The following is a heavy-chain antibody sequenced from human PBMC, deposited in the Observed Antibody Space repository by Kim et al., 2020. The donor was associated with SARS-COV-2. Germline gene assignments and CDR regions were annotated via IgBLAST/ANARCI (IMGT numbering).Heavy chain of an antibody. J-gene: IGHJ5*02. D-gene: IGHD3-10*01. CDR1: GFTFSSYA. CDR2: ISSSTSTI. V-gene: IGHV3-48*02. CDR3: ARAGYGSGTYYPNWFDP. Sequence: GGSLRLSCGASGFTFSSYAMNWVRQAPGKGLEWVSYISSSTSTIYYADSVKGRFTISRDNAKNSVYLQMNSLRDEDTAVYYCARAGYGSGTYYPNWFDPWGQGTLVTVSS.